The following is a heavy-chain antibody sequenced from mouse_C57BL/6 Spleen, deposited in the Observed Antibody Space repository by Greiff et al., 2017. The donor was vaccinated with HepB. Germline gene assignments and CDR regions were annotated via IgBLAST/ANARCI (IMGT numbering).Heavy chain of an antibody. J-gene: IGHJ2*01. CDR3: ARDNYDHYFDY. CDR2: ISYDGSN. V-gene: IGHV3-6*01. CDR1: GYSITSGYY. Sequence: DVKLVESGPGLVKPSQSLSLTCSVTGYSITSGYYWNWIRQFPGNKLEWMGYISYDGSNNYNPSLKNRISITRDTSKNQFFLKLNSVTTEDTATYYCARDNYDHYFDYWGQGTTLTVSS. D-gene: IGHD2-4*01.